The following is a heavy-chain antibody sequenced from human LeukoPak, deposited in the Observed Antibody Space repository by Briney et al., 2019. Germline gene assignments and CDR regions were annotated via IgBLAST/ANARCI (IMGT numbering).Heavy chain of an antibody. CDR1: GGTFSSYA. J-gene: IGHJ3*02. Sequence: GASVKVSCKASGGTFSSYAISWVRQAPGQGLEWMGGIIPIFGTANYAQKFQGRVTITTDESTSTAYMELSSLRSEDTAVYYCARDRMTTVTSDAFDIWGQGTMVTVSS. D-gene: IGHD4-17*01. V-gene: IGHV1-69*05. CDR2: IIPIFGTA. CDR3: ARDRMTTVTSDAFDI.